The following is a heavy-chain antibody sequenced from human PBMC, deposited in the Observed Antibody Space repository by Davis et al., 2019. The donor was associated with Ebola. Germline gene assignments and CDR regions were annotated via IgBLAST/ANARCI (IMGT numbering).Heavy chain of an antibody. V-gene: IGHV1-18*01. D-gene: IGHD3-22*01. CDR2: INPHNGNT. J-gene: IGHJ4*02. CDR1: GGTFSSYT. Sequence: ASVKVSCKASGGTFSSYTISWVRQAPGQGLEWMGWINPHNGNTNYAQNVQGRVTMTRDTSTSTVYMELSSLRSEDTAVYYCASSMIVVPPHYWGQETLVTVSS. CDR3: ASSMIVVPPHY.